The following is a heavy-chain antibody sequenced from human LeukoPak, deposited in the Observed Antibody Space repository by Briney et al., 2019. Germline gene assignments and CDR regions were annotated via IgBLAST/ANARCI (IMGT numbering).Heavy chain of an antibody. V-gene: IGHV4-30-4*08. J-gene: IGHJ3*02. Sequence: PSETLSLTCTVSGGSISSADYYWSWIRQPPGKGLEWIGNIYYSGSTYYNPSLKSRVTISVDTSKNQFSLKLRSVTAADTAVYYCARHQWLERGAFDIWGQGTMVTVSS. CDR1: GGSISSADYY. D-gene: IGHD6-19*01. CDR3: ARHQWLERGAFDI. CDR2: IYYSGST.